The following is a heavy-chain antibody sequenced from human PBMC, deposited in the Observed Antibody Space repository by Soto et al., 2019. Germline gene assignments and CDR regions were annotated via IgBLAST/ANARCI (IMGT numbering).Heavy chain of an antibody. CDR3: VRALRHTAMVYPWFNP. CDR1: GASVSTGAYY. J-gene: IGHJ5*02. CDR2: VYESGYT. V-gene: IGHV4-31*03. D-gene: IGHD5-18*01. Sequence: SLTCTVSGASVSTGAYYWGWVRQRPGRGLEWIGYVYESGYTYYNMSLKSRLTISLDRSNNQFSLGLTSVTAADTAVYYCVRALRHTAMVYPWFNPWDQGTLVTVSS.